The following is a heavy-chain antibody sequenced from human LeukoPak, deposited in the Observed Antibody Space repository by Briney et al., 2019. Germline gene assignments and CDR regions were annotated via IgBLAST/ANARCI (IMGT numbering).Heavy chain of an antibody. J-gene: IGHJ4*02. CDR2: INGDGSTS. CDR3: ARASNRNSINFDY. Sequence: GGSLRLSCAASGFTFSSYWMHWVRQAPGKGLVWVSRINGDGSTSNYADSVKGRFTISRDNAKNTLYLQMNSLRAEDTAVYYCARASNRNSINFDYWGQGTLVTVSS. CDR1: GFTFSSYW. V-gene: IGHV3-74*01. D-gene: IGHD1-1*01.